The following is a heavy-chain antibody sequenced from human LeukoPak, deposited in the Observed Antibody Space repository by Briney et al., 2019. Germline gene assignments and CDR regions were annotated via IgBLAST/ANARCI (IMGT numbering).Heavy chain of an antibody. CDR2: ISSGSTHI. D-gene: IGHD2-8*02. Sequence: GGSLRLSCAASGFSFSDYNMNWVRQAPGKGLEWVSSISSGSTHIYYADSVKGRFTISRDNAKNSLYLQMNSLRAEDTAVYYCARGVPTGVDFFDYWGQGTLVTVSS. J-gene: IGHJ4*02. V-gene: IGHV3-21*06. CDR3: ARGVPTGVDFFDY. CDR1: GFSFSDYN.